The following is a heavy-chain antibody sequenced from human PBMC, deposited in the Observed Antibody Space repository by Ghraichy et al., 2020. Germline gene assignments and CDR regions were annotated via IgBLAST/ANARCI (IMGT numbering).Heavy chain of an antibody. CDR3: ARAPRGYQREYYFDF. D-gene: IGHD2-2*01. CDR1: GYTFSSYG. V-gene: IGHV1-18*04. J-gene: IGHJ4*02. Sequence: ASVKVSCKASGYTFSSYGIGWVRQAPGQGLEWAAWISVYNGNTSSAQNLQGRLTVTTDTSTNTAYMELRSLTTDDTAVYYCARAPRGYQREYYFDFWGRGTLVTVSS. CDR2: ISVYNGNT.